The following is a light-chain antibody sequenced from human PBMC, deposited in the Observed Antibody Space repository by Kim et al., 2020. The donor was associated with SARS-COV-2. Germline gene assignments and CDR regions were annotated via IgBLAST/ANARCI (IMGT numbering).Light chain of an antibody. V-gene: IGLV3-19*01. CDR3: NSRDSSGNLWV. CDR2: GKN. Sequence: ALGQTVSITCQGDSLSSYYAEWYQQKPGQAPILVIYGKNNRPSGIPDRFSGSSSGNTASLTITGAQAEDEADYYCNSRDSSGNLWVFGGGTQLTVL. CDR1: SLSSYY. J-gene: IGLJ3*02.